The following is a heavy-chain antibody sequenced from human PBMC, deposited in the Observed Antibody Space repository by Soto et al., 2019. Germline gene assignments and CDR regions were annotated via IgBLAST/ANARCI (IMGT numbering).Heavy chain of an antibody. J-gene: IGHJ5*02. CDR2: ISGSGSSI. D-gene: IGHD2-2*01. V-gene: IGHV3-23*01. CDR3: ARGALCSSTNCYVLSCFDP. Sequence: GSLRLSCAASGFTFGSYAMNWVRQAPGKGLEWVSSISGSGSSIYYAGSVKGRFTISRDNSKNTLYLQLNSLRAEDTAVYYCARGALCSSTNCYVLSCFDPWGQGTLVTVSS. CDR1: GFTFGSYA.